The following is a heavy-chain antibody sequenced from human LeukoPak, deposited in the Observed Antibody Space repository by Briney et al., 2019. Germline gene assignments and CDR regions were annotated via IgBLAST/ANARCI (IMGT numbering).Heavy chain of an antibody. D-gene: IGHD4-11*01. CDR1: GFTFSSYE. J-gene: IGHJ6*03. CDR2: ISRSGPTI. V-gene: IGHV3-48*03. CDR3: TRDAYSNHPYYYYYMDV. Sequence: GGSLRLSCAASGFTFSSYEMNSVRQAPGKGLEWVSYISRSGPTIYYADSVKGRFTISRDNAKNSLYLQMNSLRAEDTAVYYCTRDAYSNHPYYYYYMDVWGKGTTVTVSS.